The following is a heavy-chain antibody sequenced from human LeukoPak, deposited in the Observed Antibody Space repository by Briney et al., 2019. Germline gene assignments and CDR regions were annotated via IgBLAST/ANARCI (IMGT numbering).Heavy chain of an antibody. CDR1: GFTFSNAW. D-gene: IGHD3-10*01. CDR3: TTDYGSGSYHYFNY. V-gene: IGHV3-15*01. CDR2: SKTKTDGGTT. Sequence: PGGSLRLSCAASGFTFSNAWMSWVRQAPNKGLEWVGRSKTKTDGGTTDYAAPVKGRFTISRDDSKDTPYLQMNSLKSEDTAVYYCTTDYGSGSYHYFNYWGQGTLVTVSS. J-gene: IGHJ4*02.